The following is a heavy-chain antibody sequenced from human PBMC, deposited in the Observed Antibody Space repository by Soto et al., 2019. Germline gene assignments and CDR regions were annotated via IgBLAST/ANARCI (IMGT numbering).Heavy chain of an antibody. Sequence: PGGSLRLSCAASGFTFSSYGMHWVRQAPGKGLEWVAVISYDGSNKYYADSVKGRFTISRDNSKNTLYLQMNSLRAEDTAVYYCARDYCSSTSCYGYYYYYGMDVWGQGTTVTVSS. CDR1: GFTFSSYG. CDR3: ARDYCSSTSCYGYYYYYGMDV. D-gene: IGHD2-2*01. J-gene: IGHJ6*02. V-gene: IGHV3-30*03. CDR2: ISYDGSNK.